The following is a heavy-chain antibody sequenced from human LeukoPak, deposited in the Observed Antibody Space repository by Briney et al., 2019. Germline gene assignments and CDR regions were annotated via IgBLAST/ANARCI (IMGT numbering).Heavy chain of an antibody. Sequence: GGSLRLSCAASGFTFSSYAMSWVRQAPGKGLEWVSAISGSGGSTYYADSVKGRFTISRDSSKNTLYLQMNSLRAEDTAVYYCAKDKGQGFGELPDYWGQGTLVTVSS. D-gene: IGHD3-10*01. V-gene: IGHV3-23*01. J-gene: IGHJ4*02. CDR1: GFTFSSYA. CDR2: ISGSGGST. CDR3: AKDKGQGFGELPDY.